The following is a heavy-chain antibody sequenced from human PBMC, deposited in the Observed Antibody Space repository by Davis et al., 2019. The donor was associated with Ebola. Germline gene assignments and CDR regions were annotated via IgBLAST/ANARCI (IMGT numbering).Heavy chain of an antibody. V-gene: IGHV1-2*06. D-gene: IGHD5-18*01. J-gene: IGHJ4*02. CDR3: ARGHNYGFEY. Sequence: ASVKVSCKASGYTFTAYNLHWVRQAPGQGLEWMGRIIPNSGGTNYAQKFQGRVTMTRDTSISTAYMELSTLRSDDTAVYYCARGHNYGFEYWGQGTLVTVSS. CDR1: GYTFTAYN. CDR2: IIPNSGGT.